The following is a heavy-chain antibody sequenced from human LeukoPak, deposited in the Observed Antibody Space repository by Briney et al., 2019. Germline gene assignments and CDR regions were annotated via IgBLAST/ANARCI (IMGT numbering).Heavy chain of an antibody. D-gene: IGHD2-2*02. Sequence: SETLSLTCTVSGGSISSGGYYWSWIRQPPGKGLEWIGYIYHSGSTYYNPSLKSRVTISVDRSKNQFSLKLSSVTAADTAVYYCARDGGGCSSTSCYTSYYYYMDVWGKGTTVTVSS. J-gene: IGHJ6*03. CDR3: ARDGGGCSSTSCYTSYYYYMDV. V-gene: IGHV4-30-2*01. CDR1: GGSISSGGYY. CDR2: IYHSGST.